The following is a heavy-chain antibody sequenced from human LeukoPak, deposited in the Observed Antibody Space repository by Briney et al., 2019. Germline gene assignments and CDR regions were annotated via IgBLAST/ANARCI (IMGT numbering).Heavy chain of an antibody. Sequence: ASVKVSCKASGYTFTGYYMHWVRQAPGQGLEWMGWINPNNGDTHYAQKFQGTVTMTRDTSISTAYMELSSLRSDDTAVYYCARGVAGVYFYYYMDVWGKGTTVTISS. CDR3: ARGVAGVYFYYYMDV. CDR2: INPNNGDT. D-gene: IGHD1-14*01. V-gene: IGHV1-2*02. CDR1: GYTFTGYY. J-gene: IGHJ6*03.